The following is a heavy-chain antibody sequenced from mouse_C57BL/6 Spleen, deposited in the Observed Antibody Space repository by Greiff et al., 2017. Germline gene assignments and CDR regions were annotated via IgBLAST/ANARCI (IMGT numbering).Heavy chain of an antibody. D-gene: IGHD1-1*02. CDR2: INYDGSST. CDR1: GFTFSDYY. V-gene: IGHV5-16*01. CDR3: ARDPGGYYWYFDV. J-gene: IGHJ1*03. Sequence: EVKLMESEGGLVQPGSSMKLSCTASGFTFSDYYMAWVRQVPEKGLEWVANINYDGSSTYYLDSLKSRFIISRDNAKNILYLQMRSLKSEDTATYYCARDPGGYYWYFDVWGTGTTVTVSS.